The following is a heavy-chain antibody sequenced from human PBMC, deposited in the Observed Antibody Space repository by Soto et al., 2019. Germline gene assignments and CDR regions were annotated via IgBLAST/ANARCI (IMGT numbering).Heavy chain of an antibody. CDR1: GYIFSTYT. J-gene: IGHJ4*02. D-gene: IGHD3-22*01. CDR2: ITAANGNT. V-gene: IGHV1-3*01. CDR3: ARVSFETSGYADY. Sequence: ASVKVSCKASGYIFSTYTMHWVRQAPGQRLEWMGGITAANGNTKYSQNFQGRVTISRDTSASTAYLALSSLCSEATAVYYCARVSFETSGYADYWGQGTLVTV.